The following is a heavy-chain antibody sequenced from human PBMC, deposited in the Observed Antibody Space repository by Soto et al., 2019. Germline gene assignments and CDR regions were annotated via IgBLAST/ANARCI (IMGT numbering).Heavy chain of an antibody. CDR3: AKKGSSWYGSRYGMDV. CDR1: GCTFSSYA. CDR2: ISGSGGST. Sequence: GGSLRLSCAASGCTFSSYAMSWVRQAPGKGLEWVSAISGSGGSTYYADSVKGRFTISRDNSKNTLYLQMNSLRAEDTAVYYCAKKGSSWYGSRYGMDVWGQGTTVTVSS. J-gene: IGHJ6*02. D-gene: IGHD6-13*01. V-gene: IGHV3-23*01.